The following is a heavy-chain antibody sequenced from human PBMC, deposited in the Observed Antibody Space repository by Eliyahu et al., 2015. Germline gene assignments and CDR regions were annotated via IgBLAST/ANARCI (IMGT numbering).Heavy chain of an antibody. CDR2: ISYDGSNK. J-gene: IGHJ3*02. CDR1: GXTXSXYA. Sequence: QVQLVESGGGVVQPGRSLRLXXAASGXTXSXYAMHWVXQAPGKGLEWVAVISYDGSNKYYADSVKGRFTISRDNSKNTLYLQMNSLRAEDTAVYYCARDAGGWELEGAFDIWGQGTMVTVSS. D-gene: IGHD1-26*01. V-gene: IGHV3-30-3*01. CDR3: ARDAGGWELEGAFDI.